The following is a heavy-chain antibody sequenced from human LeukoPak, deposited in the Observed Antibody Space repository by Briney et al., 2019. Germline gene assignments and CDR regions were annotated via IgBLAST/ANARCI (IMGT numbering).Heavy chain of an antibody. D-gene: IGHD2-15*01. Sequence: PSETLSLTCTVSGGSISSGSYYWSWIRQPAGKGLEWTGRIYTSGSTNYNPSLKSRVTISVDTSKNQFSLKLSSVAAAGTAVYYCARVLQSYCSGGSCYGGTANWFDPWGQGTLVTVSS. V-gene: IGHV4-61*02. CDR3: ARVLQSYCSGGSCYGGTANWFDP. J-gene: IGHJ5*02. CDR2: IYTSGST. CDR1: GGSISSGSYY.